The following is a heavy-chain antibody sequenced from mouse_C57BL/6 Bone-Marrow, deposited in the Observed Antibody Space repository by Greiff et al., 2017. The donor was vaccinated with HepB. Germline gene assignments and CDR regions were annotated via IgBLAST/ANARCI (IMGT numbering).Heavy chain of an antibody. V-gene: IGHV5-17*01. J-gene: IGHJ2*01. CDR2: ISSGSSTI. D-gene: IGHD1-1*01. Sequence: EVKLMESGGGLVKPGGSLKLSCAASGFTFSDYGMHWVRQAPEKGLEWVAYISSGSSTIYYADTVKGRFTISRDNAKNTLFLQMTSLRSEDTAMYYCARPTTVVAEDYFDYWGQGTTLTVSS. CDR1: GFTFSDYG. CDR3: ARPTTVVAEDYFDY.